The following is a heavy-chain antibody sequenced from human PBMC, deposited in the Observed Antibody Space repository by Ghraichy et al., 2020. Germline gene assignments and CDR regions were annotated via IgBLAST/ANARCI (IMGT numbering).Heavy chain of an antibody. D-gene: IGHD6-13*01. V-gene: IGHV4-59*01. CDR3: AGGAAAGTWDYWYFDL. CDR1: GGSISSYY. Sequence: SETLSLTCTVSGGSISSYYWSWIRQPPGKGLEWIGYIYYSGSTNYNPSLKSRVTISVDTSKNQFSLKLSSVTAADTAVYYCAGGAAAGTWDYWYFDLWGRGTLVTVSS. J-gene: IGHJ2*01. CDR2: IYYSGST.